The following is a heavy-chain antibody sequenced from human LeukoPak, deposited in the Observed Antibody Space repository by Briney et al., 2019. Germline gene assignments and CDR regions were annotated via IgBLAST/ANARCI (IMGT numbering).Heavy chain of an antibody. Sequence: GGSLRLSCAASGFTFSSYGMHWVRQAPGKGLEWVSYISSSGSTIYYADSVKGRFTISRDNAKNSLYLQMNSLRAEDTAVYYCARSVGFDYGSGSYSPTGFDPWGQGTLVTVSS. V-gene: IGHV3-48*04. CDR2: ISSSGSTI. J-gene: IGHJ5*02. D-gene: IGHD3-10*01. CDR3: ARSVGFDYGSGSYSPTGFDP. CDR1: GFTFSSYG.